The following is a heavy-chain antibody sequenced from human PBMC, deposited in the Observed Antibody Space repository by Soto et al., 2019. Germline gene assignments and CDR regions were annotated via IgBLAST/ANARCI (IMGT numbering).Heavy chain of an antibody. CDR2: ISFDGTKK. D-gene: IGHD1-26*01. CDR3: AIGGRGSYFYYFDY. J-gene: IGHJ4*02. CDR1: GLTFSNFP. Sequence: QVQLVESGGGVVQPGRSLTLSCAASGLTFSNFPIHWVRQAPGKGLEWVAGISFDGTKKYYTDSVKGRFTISRDNYENTLYLRMDSLRTDDTAVYYCAIGGRGSYFYYFDYWGQGTLVTVSS. V-gene: IGHV3-30*04.